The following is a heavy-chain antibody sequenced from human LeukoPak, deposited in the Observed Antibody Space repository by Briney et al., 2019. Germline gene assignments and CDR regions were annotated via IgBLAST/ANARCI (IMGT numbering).Heavy chain of an antibody. CDR2: FYYSGNT. CDR3: ARTHNWIDP. J-gene: IGHJ5*02. CDR1: GGSFSDYY. Sequence: PSETLSLTCAVYGGSFSDYYWGWIRQPPGKGLEWIGSFYYSGNTNYNPSLKSRVTISVDTSENQFSLKLTSVTAADTAVYYCARTHNWIDPWGQGTLVTVSS. V-gene: IGHV4-34*01.